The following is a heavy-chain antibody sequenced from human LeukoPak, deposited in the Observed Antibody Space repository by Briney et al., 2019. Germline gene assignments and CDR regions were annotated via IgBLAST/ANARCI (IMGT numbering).Heavy chain of an antibody. CDR2: VYYSGST. CDR3: VRRASND. J-gene: IGHJ1*01. V-gene: IGHV4-39*01. D-gene: IGHD4/OR15-4a*01. CDR1: GASINTSSFY. Sequence: SETLSLTCTVSGASINTSSFYWGWIRQPPGKGLEWIGSVYYSGSTYYNPSLRSRLTIAADTSKNQFSLKLRSLTAADTAVYYCVRRASNDWGQGTLVTVSS.